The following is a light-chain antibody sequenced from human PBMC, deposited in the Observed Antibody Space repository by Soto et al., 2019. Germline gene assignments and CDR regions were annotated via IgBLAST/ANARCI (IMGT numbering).Light chain of an antibody. J-gene: IGKJ4*01. CDR1: QSVSSNY. Sequence: EIVLTQSPGTLSLSPGERATLSCRASQSVSSNYLAWYQQKPGQAPRLLIYGASSRATGIPDRFSGSGSGTDSPLTISRLEPEDFAVYSCQQYGGSPRVTFGGGTKVEIK. V-gene: IGKV3-20*01. CDR3: QQYGGSPRVT. CDR2: GAS.